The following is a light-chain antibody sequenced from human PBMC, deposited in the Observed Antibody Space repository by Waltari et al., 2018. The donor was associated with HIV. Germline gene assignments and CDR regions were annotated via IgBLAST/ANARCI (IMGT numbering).Light chain of an antibody. CDR1: SSDVGGYNS. J-gene: IGLJ2*01. CDR3: SSYTSRKTLV. Sequence: QSALTQPASVSGSPGQSITISCTGTSSDVGGYNSVSWYQQHPGKAPKVMIYDVSDRPSGVSNRFFGSKSGNTASLTISGLQVEDEADYYCSSYTSRKTLVFGGGTKVTVL. V-gene: IGLV2-14*03. CDR2: DVS.